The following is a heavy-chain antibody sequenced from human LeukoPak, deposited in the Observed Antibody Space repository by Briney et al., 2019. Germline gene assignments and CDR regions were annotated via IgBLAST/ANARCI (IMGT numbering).Heavy chain of an antibody. D-gene: IGHD3-22*01. CDR1: GFTFSSYG. V-gene: IGHV3-30*03. J-gene: IGHJ4*02. CDR2: ISYDGSNK. Sequence: TGRSLRLSCAASGFTFSSYGMHWVRQAPGKGLEWVAIISYDGSNKYYADSVKGRFTISRDNSKNTLYLQMNSLRAEDTAVYYCARNYYDSSGYDYWGQGTLVTVSS. CDR3: ARNYYDSSGYDY.